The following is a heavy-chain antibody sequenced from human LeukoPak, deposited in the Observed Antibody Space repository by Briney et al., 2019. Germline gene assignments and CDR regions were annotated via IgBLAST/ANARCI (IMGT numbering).Heavy chain of an antibody. CDR3: ARHVTTVTTEWFDP. Sequence: GESLKISCKGSGYRFTNYWIAWVRQMPGKGPEWMGIIYPSDSDTRYSPSFQGQVTISADKSISTAYLQWSSLKASDTAMYYCARHVTTVTTEWFDPWGQGTLVTVSS. J-gene: IGHJ5*02. CDR1: GYRFTNYW. V-gene: IGHV5-51*01. CDR2: IYPSDSDT. D-gene: IGHD4-11*01.